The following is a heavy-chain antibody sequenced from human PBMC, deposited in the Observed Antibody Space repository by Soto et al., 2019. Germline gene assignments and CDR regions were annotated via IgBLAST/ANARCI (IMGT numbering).Heavy chain of an antibody. J-gene: IGHJ6*02. Sequence: PSETLSLTCTVSGGSISGGGFYWSWIRQFPGKGLEWIGYIYYSDSTYYNPSLKSRVTISVDTSKNQFSLRLNSVTAADTAVYYCARFSYDFWSALGSYGTDVWGQGTTVTVSS. CDR2: IYYSDST. CDR1: GGSISGGGFY. V-gene: IGHV4-31*03. D-gene: IGHD3-3*01. CDR3: ARFSYDFWSALGSYGTDV.